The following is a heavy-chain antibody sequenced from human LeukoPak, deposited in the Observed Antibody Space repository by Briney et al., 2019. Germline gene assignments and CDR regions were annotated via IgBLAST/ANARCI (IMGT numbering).Heavy chain of an antibody. CDR2: ISYSGTT. CDR1: SASISSSPYF. CDR3: AAYSADYNTLGSSYKV. V-gene: IGHV4-39*02. Sequence: SETLSLTCTVSSASISSSPYFWGWIRHSPGQGLEWIGSISYSGTTYYNPSLKSRVTISVDTSKNHFPLKLRSVTAADTAIYYCAAYSADYNTLGSSYKVWGQGTLVTVSS. J-gene: IGHJ4*02. D-gene: IGHD3-10*01.